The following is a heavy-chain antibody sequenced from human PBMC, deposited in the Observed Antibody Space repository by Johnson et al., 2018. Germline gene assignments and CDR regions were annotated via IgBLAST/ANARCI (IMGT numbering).Heavy chain of an antibody. CDR3: AKDHQAPTGTTGRYYYYYGMDV. V-gene: IGHV3-30*18. D-gene: IGHD1-7*01. Sequence: VQLVQSGGGVVQPGRSLRLSCAASGFTFSSYGMHWVRQAPGKGLEWVAVISYDGSNKYYADSVKGRFTISRDNSKNTLYLQMNSLRAEDTAVYYCAKDHQAPTGTTGRYYYYYGMDVWGKGTTVTVSS. CDR1: GFTFSSYG. CDR2: ISYDGSNK. J-gene: IGHJ6*04.